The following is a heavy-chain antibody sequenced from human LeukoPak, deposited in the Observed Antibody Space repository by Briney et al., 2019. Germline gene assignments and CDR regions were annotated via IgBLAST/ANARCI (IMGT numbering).Heavy chain of an antibody. V-gene: IGHV3-30*04. Sequence: GGSLRLSCAASGFTFSSYAMHWVRQAPGKGLEWVAVISYDGSNKYYADSVKGRFTISRDNSKNTLYLQMNSLRAEDTAVYYCARDRGGYYDILTGYYKGRWFDPWGQGTLVTVSS. J-gene: IGHJ5*02. CDR1: GFTFSSYA. D-gene: IGHD3-9*01. CDR3: ARDRGGYYDILTGYYKGRWFDP. CDR2: ISYDGSNK.